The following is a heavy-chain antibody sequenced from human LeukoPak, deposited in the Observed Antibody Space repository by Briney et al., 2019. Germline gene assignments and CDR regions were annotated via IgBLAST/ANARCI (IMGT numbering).Heavy chain of an antibody. D-gene: IGHD6-6*01. Sequence: ASVKVSCKASGYTLTNYGVTWVRQAPGQGLEWMGWISVNNGNTQYAQKFEARVTLTTDTSANTVNMELRRLASDDTAIYYCARSSSSVNIESQYGLDVWGQGTTVTVSS. CDR3: ARSSSSVNIESQYGLDV. V-gene: IGHV1-18*01. CDR1: GYTLTNYG. CDR2: ISVNNGNT. J-gene: IGHJ6*02.